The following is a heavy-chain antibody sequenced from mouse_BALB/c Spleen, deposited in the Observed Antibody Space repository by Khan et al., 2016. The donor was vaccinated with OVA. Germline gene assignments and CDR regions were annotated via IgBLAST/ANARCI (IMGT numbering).Heavy chain of an antibody. J-gene: IGHJ2*01. CDR2: ITPNNGGT. CDR1: GYTFTDYN. V-gene: IGHV1-18*01. D-gene: IGHD1-1*01. CDR3: TRGGHGSPFDY. Sequence: VQLQQSGPELVKPGASVKISCKASGYTFTDYNMDWVKQSHGKSLEWIGDITPNNGGTIYNQKFKGKATLTVDKSSSTAYMELHSLTSEDTAVYYCTRGGHGSPFDYWGQGTTLTVSS.